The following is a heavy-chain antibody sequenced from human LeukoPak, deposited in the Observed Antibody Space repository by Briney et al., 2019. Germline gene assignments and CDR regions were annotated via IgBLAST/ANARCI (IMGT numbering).Heavy chain of an antibody. Sequence: PGGSLRLSCAASGFTFSSYWMSWVRQAPGKGLEWVANIKQDGSEKYYVDSVKGRFTISRDNAKNSLYLQMNSLRAEDTAVYYCAKGPSGYDWAAVAGTGYYFDYWGQGTLVTVSS. J-gene: IGHJ4*02. V-gene: IGHV3-7*01. CDR2: IKQDGSEK. D-gene: IGHD5-12*01. CDR3: AKGPSGYDWAAVAGTGYYFDY. CDR1: GFTFSSYW.